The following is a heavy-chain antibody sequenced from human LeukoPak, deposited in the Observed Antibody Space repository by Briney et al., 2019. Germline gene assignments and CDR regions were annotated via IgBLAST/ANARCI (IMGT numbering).Heavy chain of an antibody. D-gene: IGHD3-22*01. J-gene: IGHJ2*01. CDR2: INHSGST. Sequence: SETLSLTCAVYGGSFSGYYWSWIRQPPGKGLEWIGEINHSGSTNYNPSLKSRVTISVDTSKNQFSLKVSSVTAADTVVYYCARERTMRYFDLWGRGTLVTVSS. V-gene: IGHV4-34*01. CDR3: ARERTMRYFDL. CDR1: GGSFSGYY.